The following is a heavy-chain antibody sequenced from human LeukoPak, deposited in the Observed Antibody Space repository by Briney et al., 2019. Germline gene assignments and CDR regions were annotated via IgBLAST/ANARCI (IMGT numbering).Heavy chain of an antibody. J-gene: IGHJ3*02. CDR3: AKDIIMITFGGVAPEGGAFDI. CDR2: ISGSGGST. CDR1: GFTFSSYA. V-gene: IGHV3-23*01. Sequence: PGGSLRLSCAASGFTFSSYAMSWVRQAPGKGLEWVSAISGSGGSTYYADSVKGRFTISRDNSKNTLYLQMNSLRAEDTAVYYCAKDIIMITFGGVAPEGGAFDIWGQGTMVTVSS. D-gene: IGHD3-16*01.